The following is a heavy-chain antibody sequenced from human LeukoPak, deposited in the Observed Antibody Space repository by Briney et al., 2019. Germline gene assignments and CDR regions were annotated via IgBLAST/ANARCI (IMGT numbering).Heavy chain of an antibody. CDR1: GFTFSSYA. J-gene: IGHJ4*01. Sequence: GGSLRLSCAASGFTFSSYAVSWVRQAPGKGLEWVSAISGGGGSTYHADSGKGLFTISQDTTKNTLYLQMNSLRAEDTALYYCAMDKLEVPNYYFDYWGHGTLVTVSS. V-gene: IGHV3-23*01. CDR3: AMDKLEVPNYYFDY. CDR2: ISGGGGST. D-gene: IGHD2-2*03.